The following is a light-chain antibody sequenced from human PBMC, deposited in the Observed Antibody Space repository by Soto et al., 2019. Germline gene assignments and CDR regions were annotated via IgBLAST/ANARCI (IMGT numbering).Light chain of an antibody. CDR2: NNN. CDR1: SSNIGSNT. J-gene: IGLJ2*01. CDR3: AAWDDSLNGHVV. V-gene: IGLV1-44*01. Sequence: QSVLTQPPSASGTPGQRVTISCSGSSSNIGSNTVNWYQQLPGTAPKLLIYNNNQRPSGVPDRFSGSKSGTSSSMAISGLPAEDEADYYCAAWDDSLNGHVVFGGGTKLTVL.